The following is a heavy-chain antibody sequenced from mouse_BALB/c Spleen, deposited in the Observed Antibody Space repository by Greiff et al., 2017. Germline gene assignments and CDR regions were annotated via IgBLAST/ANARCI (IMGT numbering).Heavy chain of an antibody. J-gene: IGHJ4*01. CDR1: GYTFTDYN. CDR2: IYPYNGGT. CDR3: AYDGYYYYAMDY. Sequence: VQLQQSGPELVKPGASVKISCKASGYTFTDYNMHWVKQSHGKSLEWIGYIYPYNGGTGYNQKFKSKATLTVDNSSSTAYMELRSLTSEDSAVYYCAYDGYYYYAMDYWGQGTSVTVSS. D-gene: IGHD2-3*01. V-gene: IGHV1S29*02.